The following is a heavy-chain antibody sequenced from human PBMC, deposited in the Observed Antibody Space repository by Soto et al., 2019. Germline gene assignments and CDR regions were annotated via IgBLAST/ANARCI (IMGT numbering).Heavy chain of an antibody. D-gene: IGHD4-17*01. CDR1: GYTFTSYG. Sequence: QVQLVQSGAEVKKPGASVKVSCKASGYTFTSYGISWVRQAPGQGLECMGWISAYNGNTTYAQKLQDRVTMTTNSTTSTAYMEMRSLKSDDTTVYYGPRVVLRKSKVTTSMYFDLWGRGTLETDSS. CDR3: PRVVLRKSKVTTSMYFDL. J-gene: IGHJ2*01. V-gene: IGHV1-18*01. CDR2: ISAYNGNT.